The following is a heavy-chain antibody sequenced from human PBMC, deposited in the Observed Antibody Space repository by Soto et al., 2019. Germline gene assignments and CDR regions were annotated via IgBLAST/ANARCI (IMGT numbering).Heavy chain of an antibody. CDR3: ATGGALIAVAGTPGFDP. D-gene: IGHD6-19*01. J-gene: IGHJ5*02. V-gene: IGHV1-3*01. Sequence: VQLVQSGAEVKKPGASVKVSCKASGYTFTSYAMHWVRQAPGQRLEWMGWINAGNGNTKYSQKFQGRVTITRDTSASTAYMELSSLRSEDTAVYYCATGGALIAVAGTPGFDPWGQGTLVTVSS. CDR1: GYTFTSYA. CDR2: INAGNGNT.